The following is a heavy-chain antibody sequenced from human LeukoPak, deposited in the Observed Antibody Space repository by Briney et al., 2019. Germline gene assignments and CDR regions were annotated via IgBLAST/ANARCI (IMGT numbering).Heavy chain of an antibody. D-gene: IGHD2-15*01. CDR1: GFTISSYE. J-gene: IGHJ3*02. V-gene: IGHV3-48*03. CDR3: ATSSGGSCYLAFDI. Sequence: GGSLRLSCAASGFTISSYEMIWVRQAPGKGLEWVSYISSSGSTIYYADSVKGRFTISRDNAKNSLYLQMNSLRAEDTAVYYCATSSGGSCYLAFDIWGQGTMVTVSS. CDR2: ISSSGSTI.